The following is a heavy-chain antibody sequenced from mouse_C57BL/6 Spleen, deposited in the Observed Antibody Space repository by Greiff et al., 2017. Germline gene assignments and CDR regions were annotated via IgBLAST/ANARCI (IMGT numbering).Heavy chain of an antibody. CDR1: GYTFTSYT. CDR3: AREGITTVVVDAMDY. D-gene: IGHD1-1*01. Sequence: VQLQQSGAELARPGASVKMSCKASGYTFTSYTMHWVKQRPGQGLEWIGYINPSSGYTKYNQKFKDKATLTADKSSSTAYMQLSSLTSEDSAVYYCAREGITTVVVDAMDYWGQGTSVTVSS. V-gene: IGHV1-4*01. J-gene: IGHJ4*01. CDR2: INPSSGYT.